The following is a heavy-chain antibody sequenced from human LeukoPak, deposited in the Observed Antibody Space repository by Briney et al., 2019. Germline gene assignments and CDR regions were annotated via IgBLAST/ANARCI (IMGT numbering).Heavy chain of an antibody. CDR2: INHSGST. D-gene: IGHD3-3*01. CDR1: GGSFSGYY. Sequence: SETLSLTCAVYGGSFSGYYWSWIRHPPGQGLEWIGEINHSGSTNYNPSLKSRVTISVDTSKNQFSLKLSSVTAADTAVYYCARGPPHYDFWSGYSYFDYWGQGTLVTVSS. CDR3: ARGPPHYDFWSGYSYFDY. J-gene: IGHJ4*02. V-gene: IGHV4-34*01.